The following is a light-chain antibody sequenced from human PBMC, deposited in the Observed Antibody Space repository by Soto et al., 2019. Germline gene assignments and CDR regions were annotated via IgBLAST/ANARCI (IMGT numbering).Light chain of an antibody. CDR1: QDISNY. CDR3: QQYDSLFT. CDR2: DAS. Sequence: DIQMTQSPSSLSASVGDRVTITCQASQDISNYLNWYQQRPGKAPKLLIYDASNLETGVPSRFSGSGSGTDFTFTISSLQPEDFATYHCQQYDSLFTFGPGTKVDIK. J-gene: IGKJ3*01. V-gene: IGKV1-33*01.